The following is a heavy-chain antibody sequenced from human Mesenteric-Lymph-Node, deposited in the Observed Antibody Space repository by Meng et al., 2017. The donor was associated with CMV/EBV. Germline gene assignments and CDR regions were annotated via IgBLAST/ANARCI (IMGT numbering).Heavy chain of an antibody. Sequence: SLKISCAASGFTFSSYGMHWVRQAPGKGLEWVSGISWNSGSIGYADSVKGRFTISRDNAKNSLYLQMNSLRAEDTALYYCAKAGGYGSGSYYNFDYWGQGTLVTVSS. J-gene: IGHJ4*02. CDR2: ISWNSGSI. CDR3: AKAGGYGSGSYYNFDY. V-gene: IGHV3-9*01. CDR1: GFTFSSYG. D-gene: IGHD3-10*01.